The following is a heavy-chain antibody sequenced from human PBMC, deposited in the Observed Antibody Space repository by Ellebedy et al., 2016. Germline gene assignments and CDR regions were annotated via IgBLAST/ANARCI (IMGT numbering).Heavy chain of an antibody. J-gene: IGHJ6*02. CDR3: ARSRYFWDAGNYYYGMDV. CDR1: GYSFTSYW. V-gene: IGHV5-51*01. Sequence: GESLKISCKGSGYSFTSYWIGWVRQMPGKGLEWMGIIYPGDSDTRYSPSFQGQVTISADKSISTAYLQWSSLKASDTAMYYCARSRYFWDAGNYYYGMDVWGQGTTVTVSS. D-gene: IGHD3-16*01. CDR2: IYPGDSDT.